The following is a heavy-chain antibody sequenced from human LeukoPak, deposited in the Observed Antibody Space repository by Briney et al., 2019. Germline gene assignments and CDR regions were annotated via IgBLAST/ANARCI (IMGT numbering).Heavy chain of an antibody. Sequence: GASVKVSCKASGGTFSSYAISWVRQAPGQGLEWMGGIIPIFGTANYAQKFQGRVTITTDESTSTAYMELSSLRSEDTAVYYCATQGATYSSSPAHYYYYYMDVWGKGTTVTVSS. CDR1: GGTFSSYA. J-gene: IGHJ6*03. D-gene: IGHD6-6*01. CDR2: IIPIFGTA. V-gene: IGHV1-69*05. CDR3: ATQGATYSSSPAHYYYYYMDV.